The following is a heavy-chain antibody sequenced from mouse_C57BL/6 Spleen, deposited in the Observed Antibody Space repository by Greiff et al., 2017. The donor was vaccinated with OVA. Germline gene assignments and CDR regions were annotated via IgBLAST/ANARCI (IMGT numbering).Heavy chain of an antibody. CDR3: ARDDGYPYYAMDY. V-gene: IGHV1-7*01. CDR2: INPSSGYT. J-gene: IGHJ4*01. CDR1: GYTFTSYW. D-gene: IGHD2-3*01. Sequence: QVQLQQSGAELAKPGASVKLSCKASGYTFTSYWMHWVKPRPGQGLEWIGHINPSSGYTKYNQKFKDKATLTADKSSSTAYMHLSSLTYEDSAVDYCARDDGYPYYAMDYWGQGTSVTVSS.